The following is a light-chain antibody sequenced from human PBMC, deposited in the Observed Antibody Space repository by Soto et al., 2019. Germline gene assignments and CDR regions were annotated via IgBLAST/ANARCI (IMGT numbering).Light chain of an antibody. CDR1: QSINTW. CDR3: QQYKTYSRT. CDR2: DGS. Sequence: DIQMTQSPSTLSASVGDRVTITCRASQSINTWLAWYQQKPGEAPKLLIYDGSTLERGVQSRFSGSGTGTDLTHTISSLQPDEFATLYCQQYKTYSRTFGQETKVEVK. V-gene: IGKV1-5*03. J-gene: IGKJ1*01.